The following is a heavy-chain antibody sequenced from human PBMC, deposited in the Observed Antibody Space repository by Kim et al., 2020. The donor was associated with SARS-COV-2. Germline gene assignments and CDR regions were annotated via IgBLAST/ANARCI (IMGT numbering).Heavy chain of an antibody. V-gene: IGHV3-30*04. Sequence: GGSLRLSCAASGFTFSSYAMHWVRQAPGKGLEWVAVISYDGSNKYYADSVKGRFTISRDNSKNTLYLQMNSLRAEDTAVYYCARDWLGIQLWSVGGYWGQGTLVTVSS. J-gene: IGHJ4*02. D-gene: IGHD5-18*01. CDR1: GFTFSSYA. CDR3: ARDWLGIQLWSVGGY. CDR2: ISYDGSNK.